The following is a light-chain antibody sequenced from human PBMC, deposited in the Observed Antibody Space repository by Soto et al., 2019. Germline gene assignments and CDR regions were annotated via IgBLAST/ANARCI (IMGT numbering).Light chain of an antibody. J-gene: IGKJ1*01. CDR1: QGVSTH. CDR3: QQRSNWLTT. V-gene: IGKV1-8*01. Sequence: AIRMTQSPSSISASTGDTVTITCRASQGVSTHLAWYQQKPGKAPKLLIYAASTLQIGVPSRFSGSGSGTDFTLTISSLEPEDFAVYYCQQRSNWLTTFGQGTKVDIK. CDR2: AAS.